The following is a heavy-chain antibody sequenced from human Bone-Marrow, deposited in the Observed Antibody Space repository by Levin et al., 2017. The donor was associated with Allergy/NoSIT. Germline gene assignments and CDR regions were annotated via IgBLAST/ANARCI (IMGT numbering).Heavy chain of an antibody. D-gene: IGHD4-11*01. CDR2: ISPHGTNT. CDR3: AKVPPRIDSNYFDY. CDR1: GFTFSSYA. Sequence: PGGSLRLSCAASGFTFSSYAMSWVRQAPGKGLEWVSAISPHGTNTYFADSVKGRFTISRDNSKNTLYLQMNSLRTDDTAFYFCAKVPPRIDSNYFDYWGQGTLVTVSS. V-gene: IGHV3-23*01. J-gene: IGHJ4*02.